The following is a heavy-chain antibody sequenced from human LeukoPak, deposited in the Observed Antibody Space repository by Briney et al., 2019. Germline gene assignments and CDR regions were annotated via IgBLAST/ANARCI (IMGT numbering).Heavy chain of an antibody. CDR2: INHSGST. CDR1: GGSFSGYY. V-gene: IGHV4-34*01. CDR3: ARGYSSSAVEDY. D-gene: IGHD6-6*01. J-gene: IGHJ4*02. Sequence: PSETLSLTCAVYGGSFSGYYWSWIRQPPGKGLEWIGEINHSGSTNYNPSLKSRVTISVDTSKNQFSLKLSSVTAADTAVYYCARGYSSSAVEDYWGQGTLVTASS.